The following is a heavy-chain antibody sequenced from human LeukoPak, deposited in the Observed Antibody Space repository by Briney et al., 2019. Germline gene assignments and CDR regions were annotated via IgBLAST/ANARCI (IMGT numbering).Heavy chain of an antibody. CDR1: GFTVSSNY. Sequence: GGSLRLSCAASGFTVSSNYMSWVRQAPGKGLEWVSVIYSGGSTYYADSVKGRFTISRDTSKNTLYLQMNSLRAEDTAVYYCARERGYYGSGRYGADFDYWGQGTLVTVFS. V-gene: IGHV3-53*05. J-gene: IGHJ4*02. CDR3: ARERGYYGSGRYGADFDY. CDR2: IYSGGST. D-gene: IGHD3-10*01.